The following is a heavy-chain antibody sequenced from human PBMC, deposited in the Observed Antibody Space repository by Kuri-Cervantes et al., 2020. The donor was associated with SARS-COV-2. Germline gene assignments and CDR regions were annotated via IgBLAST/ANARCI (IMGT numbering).Heavy chain of an antibody. CDR3: VGIWSDYRFDY. CDR2: IYYSGST. J-gene: IGHJ4*02. V-gene: IGHV4-39*01. Sequence: GSLRLSCTVSGGSISSSSYYWGWIRQPPGKGLGWIGSIYYSGSTDYNPPLKSRVTISVDTSKNQFSLKLTSVTAADTAVYFCVGIWSDYRFDYWGQGTLVTVSS. D-gene: IGHD3-3*01. CDR1: GGSISSSSYY.